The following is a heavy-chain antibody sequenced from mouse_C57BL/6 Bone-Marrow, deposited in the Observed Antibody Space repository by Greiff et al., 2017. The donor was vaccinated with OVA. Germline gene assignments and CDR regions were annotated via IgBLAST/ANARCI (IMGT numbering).Heavy chain of an antibody. Sequence: QVQLQQSGAELVRPGTSVKVSCKASGYAFTNYLIEWVKQRPGQGLEWIGVINPGSGGTNYTETFKGKATLTADKSSSTAYMQLSSLTSEDSAVYFCARWGYYGSMDYWGQGTSVTVSS. V-gene: IGHV1-54*01. CDR3: ARWGYYGSMDY. CDR2: INPGSGGT. J-gene: IGHJ4*01. D-gene: IGHD2-1*01. CDR1: GYAFTNYL.